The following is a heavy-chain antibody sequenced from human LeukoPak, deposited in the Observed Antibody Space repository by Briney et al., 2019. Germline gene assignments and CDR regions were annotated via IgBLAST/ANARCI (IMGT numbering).Heavy chain of an antibody. CDR2: IYYSGST. CDR1: GGSFSGYY. V-gene: IGHV4-59*08. D-gene: IGHD4-11*01. Sequence: SETLSLTCAVYGGSFSGYYWSWIRQPPGKGLEWIGHIYYSGSTNYNPSLKSRVTISVDTSKNQFSLKLSSVAAADTAVYYCARYGNYAEYYFDYWGQGTLVTVSS. CDR3: ARYGNYAEYYFDY. J-gene: IGHJ4*02.